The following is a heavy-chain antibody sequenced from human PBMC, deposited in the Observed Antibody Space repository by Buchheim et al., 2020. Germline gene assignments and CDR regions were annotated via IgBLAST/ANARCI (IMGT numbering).Heavy chain of an antibody. D-gene: IGHD3-10*01. CDR2: IYYSGST. J-gene: IGHJ4*02. Sequence: QVQLQESGPGLVKPSETLSLTRTVSGGSISSYYWSWIRQPPGKGLEWIGYIYYSGSTNYNPSLKSRVTISVDTSKNQFSLKLSSVTAADTAVYYCARVRDGYFDYWGQGTL. CDR3: ARVRDGYFDY. CDR1: GGSISSYY. V-gene: IGHV4-59*01.